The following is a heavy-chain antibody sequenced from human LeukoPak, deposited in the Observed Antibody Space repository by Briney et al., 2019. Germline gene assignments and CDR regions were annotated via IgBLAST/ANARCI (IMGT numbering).Heavy chain of an antibody. CDR3: ARVWAWGSGNYFDN. J-gene: IGHJ4*02. V-gene: IGHV3-33*01. D-gene: IGHD7-27*01. CDR2: IWYDGSNK. Sequence: PGGSLRLSCAASGFIFKTYAMHWVRQAPGKGLEWVTMIWYDGSNKYYGDSVKGRFTISRDNAKNSLYLQMNSLRVEDTALYYCARVWAWGSGNYFDNWGQGTLVTVSS. CDR1: GFIFKTYA.